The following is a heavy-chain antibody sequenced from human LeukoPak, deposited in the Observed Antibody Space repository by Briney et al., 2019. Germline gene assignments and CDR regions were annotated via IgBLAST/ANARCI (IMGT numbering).Heavy chain of an antibody. CDR1: GFTFSGYY. CDR3: ATYYDILTGGGRAFDY. CDR2: ISSSGSTI. Sequence: GGSLRLSCAASGFTFSGYYMSWIRQAPGKGLEWVSYISSSGSTIYYADSVKGRFTISRDNAKNSLYLQMNSLRAEGTAVYYCATYYDILTGGGRAFDYWGQGTLVTVSS. V-gene: IGHV3-11*01. D-gene: IGHD3-9*01. J-gene: IGHJ4*02.